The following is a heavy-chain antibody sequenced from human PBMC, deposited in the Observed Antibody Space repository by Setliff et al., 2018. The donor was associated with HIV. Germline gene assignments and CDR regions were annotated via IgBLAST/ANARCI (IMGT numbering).Heavy chain of an antibody. Sequence: GGSLRLSCVPSGFSFSSYDMNWVRQTPGKGLEWVSYISSSGSTIYYADSVKGRFTISRDNAKNSLYLQMNSLGAEDTAMYYCARDRSCESDWCWLYYNYYYGMDVWAQGTTVTVSS. CDR3: ARDRSCESDWCWLYYNYYYGMDV. CDR1: GFSFSSYD. J-gene: IGHJ6*02. D-gene: IGHD2-8*01. V-gene: IGHV3-48*03. CDR2: ISSSGSTI.